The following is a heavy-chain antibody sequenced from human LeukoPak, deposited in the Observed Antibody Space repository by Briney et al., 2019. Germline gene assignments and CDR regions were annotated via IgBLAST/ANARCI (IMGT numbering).Heavy chain of an antibody. V-gene: IGHV4-59*11. Sequence: PSETLSLTCTVSGGSISSHYWSWIRQPPGKGLEWIGYIYYSGSTNYNPSLKSRVTISVDTSKNQFSLKLSSVTAADTAVYYCARAYGDYERGEYYGMDVWGQGTTVTVSS. CDR3: ARAYGDYERGEYYGMDV. D-gene: IGHD4-17*01. J-gene: IGHJ6*02. CDR1: GGSISSHY. CDR2: IYYSGST.